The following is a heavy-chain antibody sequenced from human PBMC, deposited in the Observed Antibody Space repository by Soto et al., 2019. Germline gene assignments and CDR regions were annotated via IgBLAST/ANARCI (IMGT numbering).Heavy chain of an antibody. J-gene: IGHJ4*02. Sequence: EEQLVESGGGLVQPGGSLRLSCAASGFTFSSYWMHWVRQAPGKGLVWVSRINPGGSITAYAGSAKRRFTSSRDNDKNTLYLQMNRLRGDDTAVYYCARVPTGKYGVWNYWGQGTLVTVSS. CDR1: GFTFSSYW. D-gene: IGHD2-8*01. V-gene: IGHV3-74*01. CDR2: INPGGSIT. CDR3: ARVPTGKYGVWNY.